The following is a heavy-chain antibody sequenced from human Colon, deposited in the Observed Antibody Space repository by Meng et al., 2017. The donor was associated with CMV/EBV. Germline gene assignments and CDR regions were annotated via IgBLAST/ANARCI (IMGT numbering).Heavy chain of an antibody. Sequence: GSLRLSCAASGFPVSANYMAWFRQAPGRGLEWVSIIYSGSTTTLYADSVKGRFSISTDSSNNTLYLQMSSLRDEGTAVYYCAREGYFRGFVNWGQGTLVTVSS. CDR1: GFPVSANY. D-gene: IGHD1-26*01. CDR3: AREGYFRGFVN. V-gene: IGHV3-53*01. J-gene: IGHJ4*02. CDR2: IYSGSTTT.